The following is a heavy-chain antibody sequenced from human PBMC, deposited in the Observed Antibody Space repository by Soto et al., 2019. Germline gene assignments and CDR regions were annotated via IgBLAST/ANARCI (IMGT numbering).Heavy chain of an antibody. CDR3: AIDWGVSVAAAAPDS. V-gene: IGHV3-30-3*01. J-gene: IGHJ4*02. D-gene: IGHD6-13*01. CDR2: ISYDGSNK. CDR1: GFTFSSYA. Sequence: QVQLVESWGGVVQPARSLRLSCAASGFTFSSYAMHWVRQAPGKGLEWVAVISYDGSNKYYADSVKGRFTISRDNSKNTLYVQMNSLRAEYTAVYYCAIDWGVSVAAAAPDSGGQGTLVTVSS.